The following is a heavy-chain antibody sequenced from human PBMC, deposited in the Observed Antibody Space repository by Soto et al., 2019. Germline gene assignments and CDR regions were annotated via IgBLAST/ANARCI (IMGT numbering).Heavy chain of an antibody. D-gene: IGHD2-2*01. Sequence: GGSLRLSCAASGFTFNSYGMYWIRQAPGKGLEWVAGLAYHGRNEYYAHSVKGRFTTSRDNSNSTLFLQMNSLRPEDTAVYYCAKSYWPSINAVLTSAIDHWGRGTLVTAPQ. CDR2: LAYHGRNE. CDR1: GFTFNSYG. J-gene: IGHJ4*02. V-gene: IGHV3-30*18. CDR3: AKSYWPSINAVLTSAIDH.